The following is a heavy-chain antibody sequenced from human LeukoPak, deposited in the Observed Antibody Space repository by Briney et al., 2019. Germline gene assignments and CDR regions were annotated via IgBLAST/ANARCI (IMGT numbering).Heavy chain of an antibody. D-gene: IGHD3-10*01. Sequence: SSETLSLTCAVSGGSISSGGYFWSWIRQPPGEGLEWIGYIYHSGSTYYNPSLKSRVTISVDRSKNQFSLKLSSVTAADTAVYYCARALMVRGVITWGQGTLVTVSS. V-gene: IGHV4-30-2*01. CDR3: ARALMVRGVIT. CDR2: IYHSGST. CDR1: GGSISSGGYF. J-gene: IGHJ4*02.